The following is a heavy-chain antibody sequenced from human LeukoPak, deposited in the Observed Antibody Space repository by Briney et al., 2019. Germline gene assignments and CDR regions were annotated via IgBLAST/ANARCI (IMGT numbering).Heavy chain of an antibody. V-gene: IGHV3-23*01. CDR3: ARFLVVPAAILPLDY. CDR2: ISGSGGST. D-gene: IGHD2-2*01. Sequence: QPGGSLRLSCAASGFTFSSYAMSWVRQAPGKGLEWVSAISGSGGSTYYADSVKGRFTISRDNAKNSLYLQMNSLRAEDTAVYYCARFLVVPAAILPLDYWGQGTLVTVSS. CDR1: GFTFSSYA. J-gene: IGHJ4*02.